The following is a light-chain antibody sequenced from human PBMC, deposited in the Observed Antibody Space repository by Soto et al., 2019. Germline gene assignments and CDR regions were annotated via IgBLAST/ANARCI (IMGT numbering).Light chain of an antibody. Sequence: QSALTQPRSVSGSPGQSVTISCTGTSSDVGGYNYVSWYQQHPGKAPKVMIYDVNKRPSGVPDRFSCSKSGNTASLTISGLQTEDEADYYCCSYAGSPYVFGTGTKVTVL. CDR1: SSDVGGYNY. CDR2: DVN. J-gene: IGLJ1*01. V-gene: IGLV2-11*01. CDR3: CSYAGSPYV.